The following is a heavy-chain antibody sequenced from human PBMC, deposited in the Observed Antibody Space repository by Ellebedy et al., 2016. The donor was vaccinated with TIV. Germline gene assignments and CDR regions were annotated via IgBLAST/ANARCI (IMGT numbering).Heavy chain of an antibody. CDR1: GYTFTSYG. Sequence: AASVKVSCKASGYTFTSYGISWVRQAPGQGLEWMGWISAYNGNTNYAQKLQGRVTMTTDTSTSTAYMELRSLRSDDTAVYYCARGFSSSGPYYFDYWGQGTLVTVSS. CDR3: ARGFSSSGPYYFDY. J-gene: IGHJ4*02. V-gene: IGHV1-18*01. D-gene: IGHD3-22*01. CDR2: ISAYNGNT.